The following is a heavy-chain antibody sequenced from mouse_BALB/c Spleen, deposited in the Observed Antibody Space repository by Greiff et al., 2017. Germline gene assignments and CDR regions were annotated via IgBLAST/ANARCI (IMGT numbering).Heavy chain of an antibody. CDR1: GFTFSSYA. Sequence: LQQSGGGLVKPGGSLKLSCAASGFTFSSYAMSWVRQTPEKRLEWVASISSGGSTYYPDSVKGRFTISRDNARNILYLQMSSLRSEDTAMYYCARGYGNYEGWFAYWGQGTLVTVSA. CDR2: ISSGGST. V-gene: IGHV5-6-5*01. D-gene: IGHD2-1*01. J-gene: IGHJ3*01. CDR3: ARGYGNYEGWFAY.